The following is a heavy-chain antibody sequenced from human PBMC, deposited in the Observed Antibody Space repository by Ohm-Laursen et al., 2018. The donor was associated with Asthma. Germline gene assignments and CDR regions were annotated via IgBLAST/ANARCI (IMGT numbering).Heavy chain of an antibody. D-gene: IGHD6-19*01. CDR1: GFTFSSYA. Sequence: SLRLSCSASGFTFSSYAMHWVRQAPGKGLEWVAVISYDGSNKYYADSVKGRFTISRDNSKNTLYLQMNSLRAEDTAVYYCARGPYSSGWYHYWGQGTLVTVSS. CDR2: ISYDGSNK. V-gene: IGHV3-30-3*01. J-gene: IGHJ4*02. CDR3: ARGPYSSGWYHY.